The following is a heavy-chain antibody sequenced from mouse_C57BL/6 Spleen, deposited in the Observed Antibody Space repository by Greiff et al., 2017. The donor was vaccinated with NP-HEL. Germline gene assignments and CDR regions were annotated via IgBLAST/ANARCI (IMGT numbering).Heavy chain of an antibody. CDR2: ISSGSSTI. D-gene: IGHD1-1*01. CDR1: GFTFSDYG. CDR3: ASNYGSSYNYAMDY. V-gene: IGHV5-17*01. Sequence: EVQVVESGGGLVKPGGSLKLSCAASGFTFSDYGMHWVRQAPEKGLEWVAYISSGSSTIYYADTVKGRFTISRDNAKNTLFLQMTSLRSEDTAMYYCASNYGSSYNYAMDYWGQGTSVTVSS. J-gene: IGHJ4*01.